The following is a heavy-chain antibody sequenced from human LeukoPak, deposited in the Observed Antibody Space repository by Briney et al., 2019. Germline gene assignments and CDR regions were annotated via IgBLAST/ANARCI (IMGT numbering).Heavy chain of an antibody. D-gene: IGHD1-1*01. CDR3: AKDDSHWLFDY. Sequence: GGSLRLSCAASGFSFSSTSMHWVRQAPGKGLEWVAVISSTGNVKNFADSVKGRFTISRDNSKNTLYLQMNTLRAEDTSFYYCAKDDSHWLFDYWGRGTLVTVSS. J-gene: IGHJ4*02. CDR1: GFSFSSTS. CDR2: ISSTGNVK. V-gene: IGHV3-30-3*01.